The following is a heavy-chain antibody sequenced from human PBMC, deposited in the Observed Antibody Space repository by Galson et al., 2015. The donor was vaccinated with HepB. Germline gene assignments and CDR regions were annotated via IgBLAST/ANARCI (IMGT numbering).Heavy chain of an antibody. J-gene: IGHJ6*02. CDR1: GGTFSSYA. CDR3: ASDPYLVVPAAIIGGYYGMDV. Sequence: SVKVSCKASGGTFSSYAISWVRQAPGQGLEWMGRIIPILGIANYAQKFQGRVTITADKSTSTAYMELSSLRSEDTPVYYCASDPYLVVPAAIIGGYYGMDVWGQGTTVTVSS. V-gene: IGHV1-69*04. D-gene: IGHD2-2*02. CDR2: IIPILGIA.